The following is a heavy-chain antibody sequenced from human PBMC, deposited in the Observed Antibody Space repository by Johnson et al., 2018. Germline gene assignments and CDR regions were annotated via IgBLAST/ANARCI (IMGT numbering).Heavy chain of an antibody. Sequence: QVQLVQSGAEVKKPGSSVKVSCKASGGTFSSYAISWVRQAPGQGLEWMGGLIPIFGPANYAQKFQGRVTITADESTSTAYMELSSLRSEDTAVYYWARDRTRCGGDGPFDPWGQGTLVTVSS. CDR3: ARDRTRCGGDGPFDP. J-gene: IGHJ5*02. D-gene: IGHD2-21*02. CDR2: LIPIFGPA. V-gene: IGHV1-69*12. CDR1: GGTFSSYA.